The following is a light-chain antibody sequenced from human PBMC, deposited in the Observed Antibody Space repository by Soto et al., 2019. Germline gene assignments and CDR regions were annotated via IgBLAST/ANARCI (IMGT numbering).Light chain of an antibody. CDR1: QSISNW. CDR2: FAS. CDR3: QQYDTSPLT. Sequence: DTQMTQSRSTLSASVGDRVTITCRASQSISNWLAWYQQKPGKAPNLLIYFASTLQSGVPSRFSGSGSGTEFTLTISSLQPDDFATYYCQQYDTSPLTFGGGTKVDIK. V-gene: IGKV1-5*03. J-gene: IGKJ4*01.